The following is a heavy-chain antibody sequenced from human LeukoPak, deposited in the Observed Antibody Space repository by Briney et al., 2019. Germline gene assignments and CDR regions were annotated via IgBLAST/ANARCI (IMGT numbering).Heavy chain of an antibody. J-gene: IGHJ6*02. CDR3: TSDRVLYGLDV. Sequence: GGSLRLSCAASGFTFSNYWMHWVRHGPGKGLMWVSRIKSDGSETSSAESLEGRFTISRDNARNMLYLQMNSLRPEDTAIYYCTSDRVLYGLDVWGQGTTVTVSS. CDR2: IKSDGSET. CDR1: GFTFSNYW. V-gene: IGHV3-74*01.